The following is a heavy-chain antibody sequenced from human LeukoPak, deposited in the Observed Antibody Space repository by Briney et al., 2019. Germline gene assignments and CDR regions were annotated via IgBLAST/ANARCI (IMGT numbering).Heavy chain of an antibody. CDR1: GFTFSSYE. CDR3: VVHSATSCY. CDR2: ITTSGTST. V-gene: IGHV3-48*03. Sequence: GGSLRLSCATSGFTFSSYEMNWVRQAPGKGLEWISYITTSGTSTYYADSVRGRFTISRDNGKTALSLQMNSLRAEDTAVYYCVVHSATSCYWGQGTLVTVSS. D-gene: IGHD1-26*01. J-gene: IGHJ4*02.